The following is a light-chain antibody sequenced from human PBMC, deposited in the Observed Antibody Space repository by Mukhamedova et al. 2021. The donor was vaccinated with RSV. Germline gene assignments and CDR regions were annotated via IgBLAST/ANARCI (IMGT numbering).Light chain of an antibody. CDR3: QQYGYSPLYT. Sequence: RASQSVSSSYLAWYQQKPGQAPRLLIYGASSRATGIPDRFSGSGSGTDFTLTISRLEPEDFAVYYFQQYGYSPLYTFCQWTKLGI. CDR1: QSVSSSY. V-gene: IGKV3-20*01. J-gene: IGKJ2*01. CDR2: GAS.